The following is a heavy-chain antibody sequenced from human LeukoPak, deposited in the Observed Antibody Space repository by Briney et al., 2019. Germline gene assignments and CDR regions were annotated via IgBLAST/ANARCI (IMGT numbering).Heavy chain of an antibody. CDR3: ARDILMVGATHYFDY. Sequence: SETLSLTCTVSGGSITNYYWTWIRQPPGKGLEWIGCISFSGTTNYNPSLKSRVTISVDTSKNQFSLKVSSVTAADTAVYYCARDILMVGATHYFDYWGQGTLVTVSS. CDR2: ISFSGTT. D-gene: IGHD1-26*01. V-gene: IGHV4-59*01. CDR1: GGSITNYY. J-gene: IGHJ4*02.